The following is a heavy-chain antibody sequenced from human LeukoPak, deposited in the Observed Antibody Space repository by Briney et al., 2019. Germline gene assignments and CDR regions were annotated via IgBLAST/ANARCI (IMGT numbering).Heavy chain of an antibody. J-gene: IGHJ6*02. Sequence: GGSMRLSCVASGFTFSVYSMSWIRPHHGKGLEWVSYIISSSRYTNYADSVTGRLTICRDNPKNSLYLRMNRLKGKDTAVYYCASTVKSGWDMDVWGQGTTVTVSS. CDR2: IISSSRYT. V-gene: IGHV3-11*06. D-gene: IGHD1-26*01. CDR3: ASTVKSGWDMDV. CDR1: GFTFSVYS.